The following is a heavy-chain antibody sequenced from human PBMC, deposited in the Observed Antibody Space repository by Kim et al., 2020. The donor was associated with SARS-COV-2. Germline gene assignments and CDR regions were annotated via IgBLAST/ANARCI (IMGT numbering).Heavy chain of an antibody. D-gene: IGHD1-1*01. V-gene: IGHV4-39*07. CDR3: VRDRARGTEGFDH. Sequence: YNPSLRSRLTISLDTSKNQFSLKVDSVTAADTAVYYCVRDRARGTEGFDHWGQGTLVVVSS. J-gene: IGHJ4*02.